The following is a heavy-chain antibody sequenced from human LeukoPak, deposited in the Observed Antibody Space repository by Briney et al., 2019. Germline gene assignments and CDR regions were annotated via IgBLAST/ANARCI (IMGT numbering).Heavy chain of an antibody. D-gene: IGHD1-1*01. V-gene: IGHV1-69*05. J-gene: IGHJ6*03. CDR1: GGTSSTHS. CDR2: IIPLFRTP. CDR3: ARVERYHFYLDV. Sequence: GASVKVSCKASGGTSSTHSITWVRQAPGQGLEWLGGIIPLFRTPHSAQNFQGRVTITTDESTSTAYMELTSLRSDDTAIYYCARVERYHFYLDVWGKGTTVTVSS.